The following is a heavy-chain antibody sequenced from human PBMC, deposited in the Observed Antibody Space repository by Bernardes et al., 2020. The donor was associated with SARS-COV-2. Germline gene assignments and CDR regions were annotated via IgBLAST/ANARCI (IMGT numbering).Heavy chain of an antibody. D-gene: IGHD3-10*01. CDR1: GYIFSDFG. V-gene: IGHV1-18*04. Sequence: ASVKVSCKTSGYIFSDFGISWVRQAPGQGLEWMGWINPYQGNTYYAQKFQGRVTMTTDTSTSTAYMDLRSLSFDDTAVYFCARDRKVRGITNNWFDPWGQGTLVTVSS. J-gene: IGHJ5*02. CDR3: ARDRKVRGITNNWFDP. CDR2: INPYQGNT.